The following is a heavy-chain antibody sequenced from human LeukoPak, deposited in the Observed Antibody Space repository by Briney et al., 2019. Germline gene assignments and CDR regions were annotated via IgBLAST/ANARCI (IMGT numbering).Heavy chain of an antibody. V-gene: IGHV3-7*03. D-gene: IGHD1-1*01. J-gene: IGHJ4*02. CDR2: LNLDGSDK. Sequence: GGSLRLSCVVSGFTFSESWMSWVRQAPGKGLGWVASLNLDGSDKYYVDSVKGRFTISRDNAKNPLYLQMDSLRVEDTAVYYCAKGKRYPDYWGQGTLVTVSS. CDR1: GFTFSESW. CDR3: AKGKRYPDY.